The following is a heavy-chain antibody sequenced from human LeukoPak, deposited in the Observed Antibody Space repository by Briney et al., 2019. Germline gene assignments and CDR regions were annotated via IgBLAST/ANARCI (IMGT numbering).Heavy chain of an antibody. CDR2: IYTSGST. Sequence: SQTLSLTCTVSGGSISSGSYYWSWIRQPAGKGLEWIGRIYTSGSTNYNPSLKSRVTISVDTSKNQFSLKLSSVTAADTAVYYCARGPFWSGQDDAFDIWGQGTMVTVSS. D-gene: IGHD3-3*01. CDR3: ARGPFWSGQDDAFDI. V-gene: IGHV4-61*02. J-gene: IGHJ3*02. CDR1: GGSISSGSYY.